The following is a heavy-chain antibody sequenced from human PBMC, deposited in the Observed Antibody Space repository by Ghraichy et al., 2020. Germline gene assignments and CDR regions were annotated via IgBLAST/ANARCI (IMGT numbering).Heavy chain of an antibody. D-gene: IGHD1-26*01. Sequence: GGSLRLSCAASGFTFSSYSMNWVRQAPGKGLEWVSSISSSSSYIYYADSVKGRFTISRDNAKNSLYLQMNSLRAEDTAVYYCARDGGSYYREAFDIWGQGTMVTVSS. V-gene: IGHV3-21*01. CDR1: GFTFSSYS. CDR2: ISSSSSYI. CDR3: ARDGGSYYREAFDI. J-gene: IGHJ3*02.